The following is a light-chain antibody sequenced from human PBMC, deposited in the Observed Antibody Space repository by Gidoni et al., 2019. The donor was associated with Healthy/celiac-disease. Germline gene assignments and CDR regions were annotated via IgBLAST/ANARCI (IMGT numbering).Light chain of an antibody. V-gene: IGKV3-11*01. CDR2: DAS. Sequence: EIVLTQSPATLSLPPGERATLSCRSSQSVSSYLAWYQQKPGQAPRLLISDASNRATGIPARFSGSGSGTDFTLTISSLEPEDCAVYYCQQRSNWRPITFGQGTRLEIK. CDR3: QQRSNWRPIT. CDR1: QSVSSY. J-gene: IGKJ5*01.